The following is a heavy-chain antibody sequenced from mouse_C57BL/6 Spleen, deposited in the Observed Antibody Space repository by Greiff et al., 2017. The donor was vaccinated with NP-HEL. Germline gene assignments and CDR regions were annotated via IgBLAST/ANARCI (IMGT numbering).Heavy chain of an antibody. CDR2: INPNYGTT. D-gene: IGHD1-1*01. J-gene: IGHJ1*03. Sequence: VHVKQSGPELVKPGASVKISCKASGYSFTDYNMNWVKQSNGKSLEWIGVINPNYGTTSYNQKFKGKATLSVDQSSSTAYMQLNSLTSEDSAVYYCARPGYYGSSYGYFDVWGTGTTVTVSS. V-gene: IGHV1-39*01. CDR3: ARPGYYGSSYGYFDV. CDR1: GYSFTDYN.